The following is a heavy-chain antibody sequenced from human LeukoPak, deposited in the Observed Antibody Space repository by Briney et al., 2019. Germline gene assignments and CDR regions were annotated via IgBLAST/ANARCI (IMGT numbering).Heavy chain of an antibody. V-gene: IGHV3-11*01. Sequence: GGSLRLSCAASGFTFSDYYISWIRQAPGKGLEWVSYISGSGGTIYYADSVKGRFTISRDNAKNSLYLQMNSLRAEDTAVYYCARHPCIGGSCPNPFDPWGQGTLVTVSS. CDR2: ISGSGGTI. J-gene: IGHJ5*02. CDR3: ARHPCIGGSCPNPFDP. CDR1: GFTFSDYY. D-gene: IGHD2-15*01.